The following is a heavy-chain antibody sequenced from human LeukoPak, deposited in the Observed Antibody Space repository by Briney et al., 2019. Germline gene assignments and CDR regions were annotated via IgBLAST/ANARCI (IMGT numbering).Heavy chain of an antibody. Sequence: GGSLRLSCAASGFSFINYAMSWVRQAPGKGLEWVSVISGGGVNILYAESVKGRFTISRDDSKNTVYLQMNSLRAEDTAVYYCAKDPIYYAPAAPYYFDYWGQGTLVTVSS. CDR3: AKDPIYYAPAAPYYFDY. CDR2: ISGGGVNI. J-gene: IGHJ4*02. V-gene: IGHV3-23*01. D-gene: IGHD2-2*01. CDR1: GFSFINYA.